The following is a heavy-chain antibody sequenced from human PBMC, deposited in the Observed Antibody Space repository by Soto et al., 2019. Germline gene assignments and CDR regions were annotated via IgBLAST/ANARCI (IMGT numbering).Heavy chain of an antibody. CDR1: GGSISSGGYY. Sequence: SETLSLTCTVSGGSISSGGYYWSWIRQHPGKGLEWIGYIYYSGNTYYNPSLKSRVTISVDTSKNQFSLKLSSVTAADTAVYYCARWAVVVVPAAPTDWFDPWGQGTLVTVSS. J-gene: IGHJ5*02. CDR2: IYYSGNT. V-gene: IGHV4-31*03. CDR3: ARWAVVVVPAAPTDWFDP. D-gene: IGHD2-2*01.